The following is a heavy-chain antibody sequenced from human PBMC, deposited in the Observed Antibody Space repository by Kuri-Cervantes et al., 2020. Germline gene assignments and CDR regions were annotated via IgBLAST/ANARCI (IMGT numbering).Heavy chain of an antibody. D-gene: IGHD5-18*01. CDR2: ISSSSSYM. J-gene: IGHJ4*02. Sequence: GGSLRLSCAASGFTFDSYAMSWVRQAPGKGLEWVSCISSSSSYMYYADSVKGRFTISRDNAKSSLYLQMNSLRVEDTAVYYCARDRVGGYSYGPAPYWGQGTLVTVSS. CDR3: ARDRVGGYSYGPAPY. V-gene: IGHV3-21*01. CDR1: GFTFDSYA.